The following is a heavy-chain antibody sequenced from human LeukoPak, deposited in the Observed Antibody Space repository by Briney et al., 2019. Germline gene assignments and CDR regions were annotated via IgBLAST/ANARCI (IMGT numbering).Heavy chain of an antibody. CDR3: TRNSGWYGLS. Sequence: QPGGSLRLSCAASGFTFNSYGMHWVRQAPGKGLEWVAFIRFDGSYKYYADSVKGRFTISRDNSNNTLFLHLNSLRGEDTAVCYCTRNSGWYGLSWGQGTLVTVSS. CDR1: GFTFNSYG. J-gene: IGHJ1*01. CDR2: IRFDGSYK. D-gene: IGHD6-19*01. V-gene: IGHV3-30*02.